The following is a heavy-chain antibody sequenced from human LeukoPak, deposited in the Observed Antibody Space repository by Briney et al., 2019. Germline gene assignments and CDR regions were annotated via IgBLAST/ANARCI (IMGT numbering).Heavy chain of an antibody. CDR3: ARDPRYYDYVWGTAHFDY. J-gene: IGHJ4*02. CDR2: IYYSGST. Sequence: SETLSLTCTVSGGSISSSSYYWGWIRQPPGKGLEWIGSIYYSGSTYYNPSLKSRVTISVDTSKNRFSLKLSSVTAADTAVYYCARDPRYYDYVWGTAHFDYWGQGTLVTVSS. V-gene: IGHV4-39*07. D-gene: IGHD3-16*01. CDR1: GGSISSSSYY.